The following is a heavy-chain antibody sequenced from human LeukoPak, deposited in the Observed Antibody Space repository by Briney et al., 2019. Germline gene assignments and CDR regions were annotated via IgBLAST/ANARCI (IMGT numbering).Heavy chain of an antibody. CDR1: GFTFSNFW. CDR3: AKGDDSTTFDY. V-gene: IGHV3-74*01. CDR2: IKSDGSST. Sequence: GGSLRLSCAASGFTFSNFWMHWVRQAPGKGLVWVSRIKSDGSSTSYADSVKGRFTISRDNAKNTLYLQMDSLRDEDTAVYYCAKGDDSTTFDYWGQGTLVTVSS. D-gene: IGHD3-22*01. J-gene: IGHJ4*02.